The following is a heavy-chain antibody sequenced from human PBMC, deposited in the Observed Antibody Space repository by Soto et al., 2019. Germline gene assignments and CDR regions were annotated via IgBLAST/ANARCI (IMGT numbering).Heavy chain of an antibody. Sequence: ASVKVSCKASGYSFTGYDINWVRQATGQGLEWMGWTNPNSGNTGYAQKFQGRVTMTRNTSISTAYMELSSLRAEDTAVYYCAKEIAFGSPKFDYWGHGTLVTVSS. D-gene: IGHD3-16*01. J-gene: IGHJ4*01. CDR2: TNPNSGNT. CDR3: AKEIAFGSPKFDY. CDR1: GYSFTGYD. V-gene: IGHV1-8*01.